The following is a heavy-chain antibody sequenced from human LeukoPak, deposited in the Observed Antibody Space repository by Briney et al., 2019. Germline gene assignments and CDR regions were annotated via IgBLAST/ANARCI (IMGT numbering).Heavy chain of an antibody. Sequence: GGSLRLSCAASGFTFSDYYMTWIRQAPGKGLEWVSYISSSGSIKYYADSVKGRFIISRDNAKNSLYLQMNSLRAEEATCFSLGRGGYDSSGRFDYWGREPLATASS. V-gene: IGHV3-11*04. D-gene: IGHD3-22*01. CDR2: ISSSGSIK. J-gene: IGHJ4*02. CDR1: GFTFSDYY. CDR3: GRGGYDSSGRFDY.